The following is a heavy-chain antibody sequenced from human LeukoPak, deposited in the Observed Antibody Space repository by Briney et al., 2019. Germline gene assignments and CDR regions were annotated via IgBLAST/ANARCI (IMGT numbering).Heavy chain of an antibody. Sequence: GGSLRLSCAASGFTFSSYDMHWVRQATGKGLEWVSAIGTAGDTYYPGSVKGRFTISRENAKNSLYLQMNSLRAGDTAVYYCARDFGPLGFDPWGQGTLVTVSS. CDR2: IGTAGDT. J-gene: IGHJ5*02. CDR3: ARDFGPLGFDP. V-gene: IGHV3-13*01. CDR1: GFTFSSYD. D-gene: IGHD3-10*01.